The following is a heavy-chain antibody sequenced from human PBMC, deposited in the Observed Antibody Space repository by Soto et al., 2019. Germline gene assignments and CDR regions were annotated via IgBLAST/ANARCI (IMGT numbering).Heavy chain of an antibody. J-gene: IGHJ4*02. CDR3: ARESEDLTSNFDY. CDR2: ISSTTNYI. CDR1: GFTFTRYS. V-gene: IGHV3-21*06. Sequence: GGSLRLSCAASGFTFTRYSMNWVRQAPGKGLEWVSSISSTTNYIYYGDSMKGRFTISRDNGKNSLYLEMHSLRAEDTAVYYCARESEDLTSNFDYWGQGTLVTVSS.